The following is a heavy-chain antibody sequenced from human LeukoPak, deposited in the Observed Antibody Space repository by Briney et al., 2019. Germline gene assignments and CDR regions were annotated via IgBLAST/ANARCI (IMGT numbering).Heavy chain of an antibody. CDR3: ASDGYSSGWYVLDY. CDR2: INPGGGST. D-gene: IGHD6-19*01. Sequence: ASVKVSCKSSGYTFISHYMHWVRQAPGQGLEWMGIINPGGGSTSYAQKFQGRVTMTRDTSTSTVYMELSSLRSEDTAVYYCASDGYSSGWYVLDYWGQGTLVTVSS. CDR1: GYTFISHY. V-gene: IGHV1-46*01. J-gene: IGHJ4*02.